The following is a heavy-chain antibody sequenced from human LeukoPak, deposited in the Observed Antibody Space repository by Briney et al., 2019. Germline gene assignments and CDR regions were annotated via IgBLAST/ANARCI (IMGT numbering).Heavy chain of an antibody. CDR1: GFTFSNAW. V-gene: IGHV3-15*01. CDR2: IKSKTDGGTT. J-gene: IGHJ3*02. CDR3: TTTLILLWFGDAFDI. Sequence: PGGSLRLSCAASGFTFSNAWMSWVRQAPGKGLEWVGRIKSKTDGGTTDYAAPVKGRFTISRDDSKNTLYLQMNSLKTEDTAVYYCTTTLILLWFGDAFDIWGQGTMVTVSS. D-gene: IGHD3-10*01.